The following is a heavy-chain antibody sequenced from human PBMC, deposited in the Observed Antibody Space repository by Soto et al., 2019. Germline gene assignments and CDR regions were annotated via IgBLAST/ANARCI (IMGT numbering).Heavy chain of an antibody. CDR1: GGSISSGGYY. V-gene: IGHV4-31*03. Sequence: QVQLQESGPGLVKPSQTLSLTCTVSGGSISSGGYYWSWIRQHPGKGLEWIGYIYYSGSTYYNPSLKSRVALSVDPSKNQFSLKLSSVTAADTAVYSCARDSVEMATTSWGQGTLVTVSS. J-gene: IGHJ5*02. CDR2: IYYSGST. CDR3: ARDSVEMATTS. D-gene: IGHD5-12*01.